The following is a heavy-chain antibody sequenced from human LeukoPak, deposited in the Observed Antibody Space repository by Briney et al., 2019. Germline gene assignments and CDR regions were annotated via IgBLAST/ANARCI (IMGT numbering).Heavy chain of an antibody. CDR1: GFAVYTNS. CDR3: ARSPAFYDGAVVKYYFDY. CDR2: IYTGGTT. Sequence: GGSLRLSCAVSGFAVYTNSMSWVRQVPGKGLKWVSVIYTGGTTHYADSVKRRFTISRDNSKNTLYLEMNSLRVEDAAVYFCARSPAFYDGAVVKYYFDYWGQGTLVTVSS. J-gene: IGHJ4*02. D-gene: IGHD6-19*01. V-gene: IGHV3-53*01.